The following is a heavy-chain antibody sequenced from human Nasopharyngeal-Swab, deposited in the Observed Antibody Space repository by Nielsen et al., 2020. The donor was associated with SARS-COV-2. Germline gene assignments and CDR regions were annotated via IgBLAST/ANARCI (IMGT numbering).Heavy chain of an antibody. J-gene: IGHJ4*02. Sequence: SEALSPTCAVYGGSFSGYYWSWIRQPPGKGLEWIGEINHSGSTNYNPSLKSRVTISVDTSKNQFSLKLSSVTAADTAVYYCARGGNYGDYAFVNWGQGTLVTVSS. CDR3: ARGGNYGDYAFVN. CDR2: INHSGST. D-gene: IGHD4-17*01. CDR1: GGSFSGYY. V-gene: IGHV4-34*01.